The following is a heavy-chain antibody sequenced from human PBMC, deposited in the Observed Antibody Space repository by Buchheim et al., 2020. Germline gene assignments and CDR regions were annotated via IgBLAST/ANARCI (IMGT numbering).Heavy chain of an antibody. J-gene: IGHJ4*02. V-gene: IGHV3-30*18. CDR1: GFTFSSYG. CDR3: AKSSSTMIEMGY. Sequence: VQLVESGGGVVQPGRSLRLSCAASGFTFSSYGMHWVRQAPGKGLEWVAVISYDGSNKYYADSVKGRFTISRDNSKNTLYLQMNSLRAEDTAVYYCAKSSSTMIEMGYWGQGTL. CDR2: ISYDGSNK. D-gene: IGHD3-22*01.